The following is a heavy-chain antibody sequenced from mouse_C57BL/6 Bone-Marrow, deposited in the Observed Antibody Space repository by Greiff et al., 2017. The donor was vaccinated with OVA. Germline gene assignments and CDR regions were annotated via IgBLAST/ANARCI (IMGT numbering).Heavy chain of an antibody. V-gene: IGHV1-52*01. CDR3: AINYCSSYCAFDY. CDR2: IDPSDSET. CDR1: GYTFTSYW. J-gene: IGHJ2*02. Sequence: VQLQQPGAELVRPGSSVKLSCKASGYTFTSYWMHWVKQRPIQGLEWIGNIDPSDSETHYNQKFKDKATLTVDKSSSTAYMQLSSLTSVDSAVYYCAINYCSSYCAFDYWGQGTSLTVSS. D-gene: IGHD2-12*01.